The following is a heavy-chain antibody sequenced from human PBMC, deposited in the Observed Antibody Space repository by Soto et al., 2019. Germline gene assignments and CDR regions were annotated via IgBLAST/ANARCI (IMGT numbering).Heavy chain of an antibody. V-gene: IGHV4-30-4*01. CDR3: ARVFDYYYGMDV. J-gene: IGHJ6*02. Sequence: QVQLQESGPGLVKPSQTLSLTCTVSGGSISSGDYYWSWIRQPPGKGLEWIGFIYYSGSTYYNPSLQSRVSISVDTSKNQFSLKVSSVTAADTSVYYCARVFDYYYGMDVWGQGTTVTVSS. CDR1: GGSISSGDYY. CDR2: IYYSGST.